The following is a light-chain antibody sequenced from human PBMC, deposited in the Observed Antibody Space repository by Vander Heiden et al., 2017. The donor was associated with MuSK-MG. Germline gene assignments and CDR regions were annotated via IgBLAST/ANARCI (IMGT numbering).Light chain of an antibody. CDR1: QSVDTY. Sequence: EIVLTQSPATLSLSPGESASLSCRASQSVDTYLAWYQQKPGQAPRLLIYDASDRATGIPARFSGSGSGTDFTLTINSLEPEDFAVYYCQQRGNWPLTFGGGTKVEIK. CDR3: QQRGNWPLT. CDR2: DAS. V-gene: IGKV3-11*01. J-gene: IGKJ4*01.